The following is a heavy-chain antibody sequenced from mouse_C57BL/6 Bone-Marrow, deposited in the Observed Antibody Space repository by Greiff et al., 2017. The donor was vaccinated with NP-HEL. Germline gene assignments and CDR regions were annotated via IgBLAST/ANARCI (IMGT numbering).Heavy chain of an antibody. CDR2: INYDGSST. V-gene: IGHV5-16*01. CDR3: ARSGPRAWFAY. Sequence: EVKVVESEGGLVQPGSSMKLSCTASGFTFSDYYMAWVRQVPEKGLEWVANINYDGSSTYYLDSLKSRFIISRDNAKNILYLQMSSLKSEDTATYYCARSGPRAWFAYWGQGTLVTVSA. CDR1: GFTFSDYY. J-gene: IGHJ3*01. D-gene: IGHD1-3*01.